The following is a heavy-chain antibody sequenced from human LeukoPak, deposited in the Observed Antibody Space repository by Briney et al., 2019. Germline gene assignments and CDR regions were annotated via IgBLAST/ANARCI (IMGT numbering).Heavy chain of an antibody. CDR2: IYYSGST. J-gene: IGHJ4*02. CDR1: GGSISSYY. D-gene: IGHD3-10*01. CDR3: ARGGGWVGYYFDY. V-gene: IGHV4-59*12. Sequence: SETLSLTCTVSGGSISSYYWSWIRQPPGKGLEWIGYIYYSGSTNYNPSLKSRVTISVDTSKNQFSLKLSSVTAADTAVYYCARGGGWVGYYFDYWGQGTLVTVSS.